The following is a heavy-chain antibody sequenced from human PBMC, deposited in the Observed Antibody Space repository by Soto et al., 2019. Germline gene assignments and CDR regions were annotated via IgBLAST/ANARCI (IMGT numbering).Heavy chain of an antibody. D-gene: IGHD2-2*01. Sequence: QVQLVESGGGVVQPGRSLRLSCAASGFTFNTYAMHWVRQAPGKGLEWVAVISYDGSKKYYADSVKGRFTISRDNSKNTLYLQMNSLRAEDTAVYYCARRYKDGRRDCFSTSCLFDPWGQGTLVTVSS. J-gene: IGHJ5*02. CDR1: GFTFNTYA. CDR3: ARRYKDGRRDCFSTSCLFDP. V-gene: IGHV3-30-3*01. CDR2: ISYDGSKK.